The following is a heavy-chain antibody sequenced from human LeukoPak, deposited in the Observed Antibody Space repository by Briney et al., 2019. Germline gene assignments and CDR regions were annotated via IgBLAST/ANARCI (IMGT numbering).Heavy chain of an antibody. Sequence: ASVKVSYKASGYTFTSYDINWVRQATGQGLEWMGWMNPNSGNTGYAQKFQGRVTMTRNTSISTAYMELSSLRPEDTAVYYCARVWHCSSTSCNHWLDPGGQGTLVSVSS. CDR2: MNPNSGNT. CDR3: ARVWHCSSTSCNHWLDP. V-gene: IGHV1-8*01. J-gene: IGHJ5*02. CDR1: GYTFTSYD. D-gene: IGHD2-2*01.